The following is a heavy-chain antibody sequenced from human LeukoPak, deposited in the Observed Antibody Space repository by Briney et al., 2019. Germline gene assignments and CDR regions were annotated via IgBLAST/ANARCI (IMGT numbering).Heavy chain of an antibody. CDR1: GGSISSSSYY. D-gene: IGHD6-19*01. V-gene: IGHV4-39*07. Sequence: SETLSLACTVSGGSISSSSYYWGWIRQPPGKVLEWIGNIYYSGSTYYNPSLKSRVTISVDTSKNQFSLKLSSVTAADTAVYYCAGAAVAGTGWFDPWGQGTLVTVSS. CDR2: IYYSGST. CDR3: AGAAVAGTGWFDP. J-gene: IGHJ5*02.